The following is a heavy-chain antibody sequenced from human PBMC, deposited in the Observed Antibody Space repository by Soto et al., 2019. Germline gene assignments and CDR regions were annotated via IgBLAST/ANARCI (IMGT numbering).Heavy chain of an antibody. CDR3: AIPRDRAA. V-gene: IGHV3-21*01. CDR2: ISSSGYI. J-gene: IGHJ5*02. Sequence: PGGSLRLSCAASGFNFNSYTINWVRQAPGKRLEWLSSISSSGYIFSTDSVRGRFTISRDNAKNSVYLHLNRLRGNDTGVYYCAIPRDRAAWGQGTLVTVSS. CDR1: GFNFNSYT.